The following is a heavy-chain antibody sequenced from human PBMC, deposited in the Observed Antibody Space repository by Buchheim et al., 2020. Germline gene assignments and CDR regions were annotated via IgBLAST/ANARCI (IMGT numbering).Heavy chain of an antibody. Sequence: QVQLQQWGAGLLKPSETLSLTCTVSGGSISSGDYYWSWIRQPPGKGLEWIGYIYYSGSTYYNPSLKSRVTISVDTSKNQFSLKLSSVTAADTAVYYCAREGITGLGGWFDPWGQGTL. CDR1: GGSISSGDYY. D-gene: IGHD1-20*01. J-gene: IGHJ5*02. V-gene: IGHV4-30-4*01. CDR3: AREGITGLGGWFDP. CDR2: IYYSGST.